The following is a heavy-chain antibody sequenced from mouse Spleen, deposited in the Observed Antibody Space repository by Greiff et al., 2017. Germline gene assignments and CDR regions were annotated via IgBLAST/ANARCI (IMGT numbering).Heavy chain of an antibody. CDR2: IDPANGNT. J-gene: IGHJ1*01. CDR1: GFNIKDTY. Sequence: EVQLQQSGAELVKPGASVKLSCTASGFNIKDTYMHWVKQRPEQGLEWIGRIDPANGNTKYDPKFQGKATITADTSSNTAYLQLSSLTCEDTAVYYCARSPHWYFDVWGAGTTVTVPS. V-gene: IGHV14-3*02. CDR3: ARSPHWYFDV.